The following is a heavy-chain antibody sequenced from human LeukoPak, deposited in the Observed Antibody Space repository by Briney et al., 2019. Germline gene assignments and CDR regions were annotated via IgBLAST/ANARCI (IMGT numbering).Heavy chain of an antibody. D-gene: IGHD3-10*01. V-gene: IGHV3-48*04. CDR2: ISSSSSTI. CDR3: AKDKGPGYYGSGTPYSY. CDR1: GFTFSSYS. J-gene: IGHJ4*02. Sequence: GGSLRLSCAASGFTFSSYSMNWVRQAPGKGLEWVSYISSSSSTIYYADSVKGRFTISRDNAKNTLYLQMNSLRAEDTAIYYCAKDKGPGYYGSGTPYSYWGQGTLVTVSS.